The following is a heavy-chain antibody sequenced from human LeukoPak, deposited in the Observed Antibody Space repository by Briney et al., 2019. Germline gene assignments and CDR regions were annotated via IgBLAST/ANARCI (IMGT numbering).Heavy chain of an antibody. CDR2: INHSGST. D-gene: IGHD3-3*01. CDR3: ARHQGVVDL. J-gene: IGHJ2*01. V-gene: IGHV4-34*01. Sequence: TSETLSLTCAVYGGSFSGFYWSWIRQPPGKGLEWIGEINHSGSTNYNPSLKSRVTISVDTSKNQFSLKLSSVTAADTAMYYCARHQGVVDLWGRGSLVTVSS. CDR1: GGSFSGFY.